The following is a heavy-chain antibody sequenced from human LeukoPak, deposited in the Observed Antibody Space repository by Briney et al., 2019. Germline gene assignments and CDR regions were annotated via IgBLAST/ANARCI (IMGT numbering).Heavy chain of an antibody. CDR3: ARDFQWAFDI. V-gene: IGHV3-23*01. D-gene: IGHD6-19*01. J-gene: IGHJ3*02. CDR2: INADHST. Sequence: GGSLRLSCAASGFIFRTYAMSWVRQAPGKGLEWVSAINADHSTYHADSVKGRFTISRDNPEHILYLQMNSLRGEDTAVYYCARDFQWAFDIWGQGTMVTVSS. CDR1: GFIFRTYA.